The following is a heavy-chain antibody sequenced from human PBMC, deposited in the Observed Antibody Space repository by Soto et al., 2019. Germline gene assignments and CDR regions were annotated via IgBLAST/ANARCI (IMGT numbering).Heavy chain of an antibody. Sequence: ASVKVSCKASGYTFSDFGITWVRQAPGQGLEWMGWISVDNGKTNYAQKFQGRVTMTTDTATSTAYMELKRLRSDDTAVYYCARVDIRLHYSTTPFDYWGQGTLVTGS. V-gene: IGHV1-18*01. J-gene: IGHJ4*02. D-gene: IGHD2-2*01. CDR3: ARVDIRLHYSTTPFDY. CDR2: ISVDNGKT. CDR1: GYTFSDFG.